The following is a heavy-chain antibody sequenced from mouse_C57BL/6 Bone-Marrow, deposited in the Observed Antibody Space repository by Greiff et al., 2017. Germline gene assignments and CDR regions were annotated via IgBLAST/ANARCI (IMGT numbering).Heavy chain of an antibody. D-gene: IGHD1-1*01. CDR1: GYTFTSYG. Sequence: VKLMESGAELARPGASVKLSCKASGYTFTSYGISWVKQRTGQGLEWIGEIYPGSGNTYYNEKFKGKATLTADKSSSTAYMELRSLTSEDSAVYFCARSFITTIVAAYYAMDYWGQGTSVTVSS. CDR2: IYPGSGNT. J-gene: IGHJ4*01. CDR3: ARSFITTIVAAYYAMDY. V-gene: IGHV1-81*01.